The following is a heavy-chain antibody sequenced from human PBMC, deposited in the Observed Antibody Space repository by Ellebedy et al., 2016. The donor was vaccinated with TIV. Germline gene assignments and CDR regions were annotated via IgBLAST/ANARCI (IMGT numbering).Heavy chain of an antibody. V-gene: IGHV1-69*04. CDR2: IIPILDIV. Sequence: SVKVSXKASGGTYSNYAISWVRQAPGRGPEWMGRIIPILDIVKYAQKFQGRVSINEDRPTTTAYLELSSLSSQDTAVYYCARDNRIAGPEGYGMDVWGQGTTVTVSS. D-gene: IGHD6-13*01. CDR1: GGTYSNYA. J-gene: IGHJ6*02. CDR3: ARDNRIAGPEGYGMDV.